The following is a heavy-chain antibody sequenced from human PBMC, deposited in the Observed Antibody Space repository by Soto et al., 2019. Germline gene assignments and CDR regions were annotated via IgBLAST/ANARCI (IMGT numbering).Heavy chain of an antibody. CDR2: VYPGDSDT. CDR1: GYSFSSYW. Sequence: RGESLKISCKGAGYSFSSYWIAWVRQMPGKGLEWMGLVYPGDSDTRYSPYFEGQVTISVDKSISTAYLQWSSLRASDTAIYFCAITGPDTALVNVCTCKVWGKG. V-gene: IGHV5-51*01. CDR3: AITGPDTALVNVCTCKV. D-gene: IGHD5-18*01. J-gene: IGHJ6*03.